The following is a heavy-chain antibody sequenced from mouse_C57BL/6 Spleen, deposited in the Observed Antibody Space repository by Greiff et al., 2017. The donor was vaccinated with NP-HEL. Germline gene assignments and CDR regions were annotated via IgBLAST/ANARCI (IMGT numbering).Heavy chain of an antibody. CDR2: IYPGSGST. Sequence: QVHVKQPGAELVKPGASVKMSCKASGYTFTSYWITWVKQRPGQGLEWIGDIYPGSGSTNYNEKFKSKATLTVDTSSSTAYMQLSSLTSEDSAVYYCARGVGPYAMDYWGQGTSVTVSS. CDR3: ARGVGPYAMDY. D-gene: IGHD4-1*01. V-gene: IGHV1-55*01. CDR1: GYTFTSYW. J-gene: IGHJ4*01.